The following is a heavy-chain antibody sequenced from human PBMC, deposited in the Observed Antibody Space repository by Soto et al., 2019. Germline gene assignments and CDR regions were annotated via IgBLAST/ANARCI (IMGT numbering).Heavy chain of an antibody. Sequence: SETLSLTCTVSGGSISSGGYYWSWIRQHPGKGLEWIGYIYYSGSTYYNPSLKSRVTISVDTSKNQFSLKLSSVTAADTAVYYCASYPKTLYYYDSSGSLYGMDVWGQGTTVTVSS. CDR1: GGSISSGGYY. CDR2: IYYSGST. J-gene: IGHJ6*02. CDR3: ASYPKTLYYYDSSGSLYGMDV. V-gene: IGHV4-31*03. D-gene: IGHD3-22*01.